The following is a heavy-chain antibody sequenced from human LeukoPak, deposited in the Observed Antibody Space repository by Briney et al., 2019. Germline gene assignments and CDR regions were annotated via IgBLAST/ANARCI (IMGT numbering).Heavy chain of an antibody. Sequence: GGSLRLSCAASGFTFSSYGMHWVRQAPGKGLQWVAVISYDGSNKYYADSVKGRFTISRDNSENTLYLQMNSLTAEDTAVYYCVKRMSGSYYPEYWGQGTLVTVSS. V-gene: IGHV3-30*18. CDR3: VKRMSGSYYPEY. J-gene: IGHJ4*02. D-gene: IGHD1-26*01. CDR1: GFTFSSYG. CDR2: ISYDGSNK.